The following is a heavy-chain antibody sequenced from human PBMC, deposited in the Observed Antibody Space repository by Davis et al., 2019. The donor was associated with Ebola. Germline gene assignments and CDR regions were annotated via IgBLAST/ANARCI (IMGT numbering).Heavy chain of an antibody. CDR3: ARQWVVPAAISGDYYYYGMDV. V-gene: IGHV4-39*01. Sequence: SETLSLTCTVSGGSISSSSYYWGWIRQPPGKGLEWIGSIYYSGSTYYNPSLKSRVTISVDTSKNQFSLKLSSVTAADTAVYYCARQWVVPAAISGDYYYYGMDVWGQGTTVTVSS. CDR1: GGSISSSSYY. D-gene: IGHD2-2*01. CDR2: IYYSGST. J-gene: IGHJ6*02.